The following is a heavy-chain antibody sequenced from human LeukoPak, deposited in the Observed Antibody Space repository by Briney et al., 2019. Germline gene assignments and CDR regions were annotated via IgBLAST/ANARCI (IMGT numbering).Heavy chain of an antibody. V-gene: IGHV4-4*07. D-gene: IGHD2-21*02. CDR3: ARDGDDYYYYYMDV. Sequence: SETLSLTCTVSGGSINSYYWSWIRQPAGKGLEWIGRIYTSGSTNYNPSLKSRVTMSVDTSKNQFSLKLSSVTAADTAVYYCARDGDDYYYYYMDVWGKGTTVTVSS. CDR1: GGSINSYY. J-gene: IGHJ6*03. CDR2: IYTSGST.